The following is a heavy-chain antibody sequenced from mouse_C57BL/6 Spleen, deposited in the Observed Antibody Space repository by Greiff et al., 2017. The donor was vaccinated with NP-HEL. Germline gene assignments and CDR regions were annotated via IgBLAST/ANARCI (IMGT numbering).Heavy chain of an antibody. Sequence: VQLKQSGGGLVKPGGSLKLSCAASGFTFSDYGMHWVRQAPEKGLEWVAYICSGSSTIYYADTVQGRFTISRDNATNTLFLQMTSLMSEDTAMYYCARVLRRDYFDYWGQGTTLTVSS. CDR3: ARVLRRDYFDY. J-gene: IGHJ2*01. D-gene: IGHD2-12*01. CDR2: ICSGSSTI. V-gene: IGHV5-17*01. CDR1: GFTFSDYG.